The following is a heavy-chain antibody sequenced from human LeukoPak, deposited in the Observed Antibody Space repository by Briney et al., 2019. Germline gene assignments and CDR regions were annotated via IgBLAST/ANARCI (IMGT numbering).Heavy chain of an antibody. Sequence: PSETLSLTCTVSGVSISSSYSYWGWIRQPPGMGLEWIGSIYYSGSTYYNPSLKSRVTISVDTSKNQFSLKLSSVTAADTAVYYCARDRSYFDYWGQGTLVTVSS. V-gene: IGHV4-39*07. CDR1: GVSISSSYSY. CDR2: IYYSGST. CDR3: ARDRSYFDY. D-gene: IGHD2-21*01. J-gene: IGHJ4*02.